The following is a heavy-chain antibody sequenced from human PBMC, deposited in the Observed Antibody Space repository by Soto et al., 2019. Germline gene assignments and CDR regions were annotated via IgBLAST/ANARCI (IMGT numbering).Heavy chain of an antibody. Sequence: GGSLRLSCAASGFTFSSYAMSWVRQAPGKGLEWVSAISGSGGSTYYADSVKGRFTISRDNSKNTLYLQMNSLRADDTVVFYCAKDGGSYLQYYYYGMDVWGQGTTVTVSS. CDR1: GFTFSSYA. V-gene: IGHV3-23*01. CDR2: ISGSGGST. CDR3: AKDGGSYLQYYYYGMDV. D-gene: IGHD1-26*01. J-gene: IGHJ6*02.